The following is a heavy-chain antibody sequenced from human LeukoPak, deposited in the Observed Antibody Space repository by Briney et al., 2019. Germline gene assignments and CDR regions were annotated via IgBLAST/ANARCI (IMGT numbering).Heavy chain of an antibody. D-gene: IGHD6-6*01. V-gene: IGHV4-61*08. CDR3: AREYSSSSPFDY. Sequence: SETLSLTCTVSGGSISSGAWWSWIRQPPGKGLEWIGYIYYSGSTNYNPSLKSRVTISVDTSKNQFSLKLSSVTAADTAVYYCAREYSSSSPFDYWGQGTLVTVSS. J-gene: IGHJ4*02. CDR2: IYYSGST. CDR1: GGSISSGAW.